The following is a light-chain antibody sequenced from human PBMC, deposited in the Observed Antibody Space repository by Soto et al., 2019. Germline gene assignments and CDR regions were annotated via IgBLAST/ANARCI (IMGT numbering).Light chain of an antibody. CDR2: EVS. J-gene: IGLJ1*01. CDR1: SSDVGGYNY. V-gene: IGLV2-14*01. Sequence: QSVLTQPASVSGSPGQSITISCTGTSSDVGGYNYVSWYQQHPGKAPKLMIYEVSNRPSGVSDRFSGSNSGNTASLTISGLQAEDEADYYCCSYAGSYTLVFGTGTKVTVL. CDR3: CSYAGSYTLV.